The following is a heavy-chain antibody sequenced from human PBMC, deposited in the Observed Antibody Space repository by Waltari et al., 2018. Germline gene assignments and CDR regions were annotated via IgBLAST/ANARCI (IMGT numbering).Heavy chain of an antibody. CDR2: IYFSGST. J-gene: IGHJ4*02. Sequence: QLQLQESGPGLVKPSETLSLTCTVSGGSISSSSYYWGWIRQPPGKGLEWIGSIYFSGSTYYNPSLKSRVTISVDTSKNQFSLKLSSVTAADTAGYYCASRRYYDPPSRWGQGTLVTVSS. D-gene: IGHD3-22*01. V-gene: IGHV4-39*07. CDR3: ASRRYYDPPSR. CDR1: GGSISSSSYY.